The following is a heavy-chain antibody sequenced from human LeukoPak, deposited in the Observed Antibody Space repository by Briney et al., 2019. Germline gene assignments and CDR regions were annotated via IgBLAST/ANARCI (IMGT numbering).Heavy chain of an antibody. CDR3: ATVVGDPAARTFGWFDP. Sequence: ASVKVSCKASGGTFSSYAISWVRQAPGQGLEWMGGIIPIFGTANYAQKFQGRVTITTDESTSTAYMELSSLRSEDTAVYYCATVVGDPAARTFGWFDPWGQGTLVTVSS. CDR1: GGTFSSYA. CDR2: IIPIFGTA. D-gene: IGHD6-13*01. V-gene: IGHV1-69*05. J-gene: IGHJ5*02.